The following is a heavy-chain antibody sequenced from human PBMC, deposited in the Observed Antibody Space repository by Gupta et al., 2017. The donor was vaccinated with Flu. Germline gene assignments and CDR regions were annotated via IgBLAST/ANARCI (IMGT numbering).Heavy chain of an antibody. D-gene: IGHD2-2*03. J-gene: IGHJ6*03. V-gene: IGHV3-15*01. CDR2: IKSKFSGGTT. Sequence: GLEWVGRIKSKFSGGTTDYATPVKGRFSISRDDSKNTLYLQMNSLQIEDTAVYHCTWISRRPVGVPVVSNMGDNHYYYMGVWGEGTTVTVSS. CDR3: TWISRRPVGVPVVSNMGDNHYYYMGV.